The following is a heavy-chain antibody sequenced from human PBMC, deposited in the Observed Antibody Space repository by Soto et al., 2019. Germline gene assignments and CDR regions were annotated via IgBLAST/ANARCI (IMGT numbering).Heavy chain of an antibody. CDR2: IIPIFGTA. Sequence: SVKLSCTDSGGRFSSYAISWVRQAPGQGLEWMGGIIPIFGTANYAQKFQGRVTITADESTSTAYMELSSLRSEDTAVYYCARGLWFGANYYYYGMDVWGQGTTVTVSS. CDR3: ARGLWFGANYYYYGMDV. V-gene: IGHV1-69*13. J-gene: IGHJ6*02. D-gene: IGHD3-10*01. CDR1: GGRFSSYA.